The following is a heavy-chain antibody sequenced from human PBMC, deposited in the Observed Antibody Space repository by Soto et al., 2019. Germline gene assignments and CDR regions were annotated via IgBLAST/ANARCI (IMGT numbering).Heavy chain of an antibody. V-gene: IGHV1-18*01. CDR1: GYTFTSYG. J-gene: IGHJ3*02. CDR3: VRMEAGITFWGVIVGAFDI. Sequence: QVQLVQSGAEVKKPGASVKVSCKASGYTFTSYGISWVRQAPGQGLEWMGWFSAYNGNTNYAQKLQGRVTMTTDTSTITAYMELRSLRSDDTAVYYCVRMEAGITFWGVIVGAFDIWGQGKMVTVSS. D-gene: IGHD3-16*02. CDR2: FSAYNGNT.